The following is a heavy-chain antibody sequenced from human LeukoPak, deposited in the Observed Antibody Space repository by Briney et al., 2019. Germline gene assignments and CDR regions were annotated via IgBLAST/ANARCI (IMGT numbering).Heavy chain of an antibody. V-gene: IGHV5-10-1*01. CDR3: ARHNSGYLPPGY. J-gene: IGHJ4*02. CDR2: IEPSDSHT. Sequence: GESLKISCKGSGSRFIKYWITWVRQMPGKGLEWMERIEPSDSHTNHSASFQGHVTFSADKSINSAYLQWSSLKASDTAIYFCARHNSGYLPPGYWGQGTLVTVSS. CDR1: GSRFIKYW. D-gene: IGHD3-10*01.